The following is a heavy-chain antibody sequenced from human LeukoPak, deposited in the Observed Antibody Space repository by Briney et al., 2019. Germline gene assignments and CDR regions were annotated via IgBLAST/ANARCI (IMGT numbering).Heavy chain of an antibody. CDR1: GYPFTAYY. D-gene: IGHD5-12*01. CDR3: ARVSPRGRNSGYGS. J-gene: IGHJ4*02. Sequence: ASVKVSCKASGYPFTAYYMHWVRQDPGQGLEWMGWINPYDGGTNYAQKFQGRVTMTRDTSISTAYMELSRLTSDDTAVYYCARVSPRGRNSGYGSWGQGTLVTVSS. CDR2: INPYDGGT. V-gene: IGHV1-2*02.